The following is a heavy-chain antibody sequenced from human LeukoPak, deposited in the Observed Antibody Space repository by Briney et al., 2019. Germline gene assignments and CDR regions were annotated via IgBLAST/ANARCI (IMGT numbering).Heavy chain of an antibody. CDR1: GYTFTSYG. J-gene: IGHJ4*02. CDR3: AREKDYYGSGYYFDY. D-gene: IGHD3-10*01. CDR2: ISAYNGST. Sequence: GASVKVSCKASGYTFTSYGISWVRQAPGQGLEWMGWISAYNGSTNYAQKLQGRVTMTTDTSTSTAYMELRSLRSDDTAVYYCAREKDYYGSGYYFDYWGQGTLVTVSS. V-gene: IGHV1-18*01.